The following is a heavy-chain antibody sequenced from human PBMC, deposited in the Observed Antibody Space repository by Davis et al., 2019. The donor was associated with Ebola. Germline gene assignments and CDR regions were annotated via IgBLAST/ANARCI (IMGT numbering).Heavy chain of an antibody. V-gene: IGHV1-69*04. CDR1: GGTFSSYA. CDR3: ARWGSGRPNYYYYGMDV. CDR2: IIPILGIA. Sequence: SVKVSCKASGGTFSSYAISWVRQAPGQGLEWMGRIIPILGIANYAQKFQGRVTITADESTSTAYMELSSLRSEDTAVYYCARWGSGRPNYYYYGMDVWGQGTTVTVSS. J-gene: IGHJ6*02. D-gene: IGHD3-10*01.